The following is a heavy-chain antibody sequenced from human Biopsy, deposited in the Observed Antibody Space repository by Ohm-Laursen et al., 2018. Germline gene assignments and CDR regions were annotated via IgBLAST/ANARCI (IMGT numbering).Heavy chain of an antibody. CDR3: ARAGVGSDGTDSYYYGMDV. D-gene: IGHD5-24*01. Sequence: GSSVKVSCKASGNTFATYHTHWARQAPGQGLEWMGVISPSGATPSFSQKFQGRITMTRDTSTGTVYMDLNSLGSEDTAVYYCARAGVGSDGTDSYYYGMDVWGPGTTVTVSS. J-gene: IGHJ6*02. CDR2: ISPSGATP. CDR1: GNTFATYH. V-gene: IGHV1-46*01.